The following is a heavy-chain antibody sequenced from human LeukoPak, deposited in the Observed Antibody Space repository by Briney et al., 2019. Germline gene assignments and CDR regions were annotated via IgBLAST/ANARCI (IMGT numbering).Heavy chain of an antibody. CDR1: GFAFGSYT. Sequence: GGSLRLSCAASGFAFGSYTMIWVRQAPGKGLEWVSSISSNTRDIYYTDSAKGRFTVSRDNAKKSLYLQMSSLRVEDTAVYYCAREDELTSVDSWGQGTLVSVSS. V-gene: IGHV3-21*01. J-gene: IGHJ5*01. CDR3: AREDELTSVDS. D-gene: IGHD1-14*01. CDR2: ISSNTRDI.